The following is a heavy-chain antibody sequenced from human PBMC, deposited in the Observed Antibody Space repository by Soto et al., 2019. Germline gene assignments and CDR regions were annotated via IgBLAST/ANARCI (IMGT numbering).Heavy chain of an antibody. J-gene: IGHJ4*02. V-gene: IGHV2-5*01. D-gene: IGHD6-19*01. Sequence: GVGVGWIRQPPGKALEWLALIYWNDDKRYSPSLKSRLTITKDTSKNQVVLTMTNMDPVDTATYYCAHFGASERGLIGHSGFYEFREFNYWGQGTMVIV. CDR3: AHFGASERGLIGHSGFYEFREFNY. CDR2: IYWNDDK. CDR1: GVG.